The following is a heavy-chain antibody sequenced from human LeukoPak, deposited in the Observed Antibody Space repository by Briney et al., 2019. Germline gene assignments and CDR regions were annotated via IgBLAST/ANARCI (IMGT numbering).Heavy chain of an antibody. CDR2: IYYSGST. CDR1: GGSISSSSYY. Sequence: PSETLSLTCTVSGGSISSSSYYWGWIRQPPGKGLEWIGSIYYSGSTYYNPSLKSRVTISVDTSKNQFSLKLSSVTAADTAVYYCASGYYDSRGYYSFDYWGQGTLVTVSS. J-gene: IGHJ4*02. CDR3: ASGYYDSRGYYSFDY. D-gene: IGHD3-22*01. V-gene: IGHV4-39*07.